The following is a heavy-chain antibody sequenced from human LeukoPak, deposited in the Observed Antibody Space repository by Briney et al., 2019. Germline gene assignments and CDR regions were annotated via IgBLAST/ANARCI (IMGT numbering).Heavy chain of an antibody. CDR3: AKDPAGYCSGGSCFDPDY. CDR1: GFTFSSYA. V-gene: IGHV3-30*04. Sequence: GGSLRLSCAASGFTFSSYAMHWVRQAPGKGLEWVAVISYDGSNKYYADSVKGRFTISRDNSKNTLYLQMNSLRAEGTAVYYCAKDPAGYCSGGSCFDPDYWGQGTLVTVSS. D-gene: IGHD2-15*01. CDR2: ISYDGSNK. J-gene: IGHJ4*02.